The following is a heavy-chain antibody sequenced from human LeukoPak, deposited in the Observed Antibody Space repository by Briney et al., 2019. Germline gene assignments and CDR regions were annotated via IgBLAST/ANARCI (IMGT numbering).Heavy chain of an antibody. J-gene: IGHJ4*02. CDR3: ARDGTWSGSFSDY. Sequence: SETLSLTCTVSGGSIRSSSYYWGWIRQPPGKGLEWIGSIYYSGSTNYNPSLKSRVTMSVDTSKNQFSLNLSSVTAADTAVYYCARDGTWSGSFSDYWGQGTLVTVSS. D-gene: IGHD1-26*01. CDR1: GGSIRSSSYY. V-gene: IGHV4-39*07. CDR2: IYYSGST.